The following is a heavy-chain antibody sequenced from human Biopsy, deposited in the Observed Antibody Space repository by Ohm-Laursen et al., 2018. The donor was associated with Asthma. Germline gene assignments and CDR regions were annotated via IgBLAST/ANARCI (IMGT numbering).Heavy chain of an antibody. CDR3: ARAVDYSHYYGIDV. CDR1: GYTFNSAG. CDR2: ISVYNGNT. Sequence: ASVKVSCNASGYTFNSAGITWARQAPGQGLEWMGWISVYNGNTKVAQKLQDRVTMITDTSTSTAYMELRSLRSDDTAVYFCARAVDYSHYYGIDVWGQGTTVTVS. D-gene: IGHD3-10*01. J-gene: IGHJ6*02. V-gene: IGHV1-18*01.